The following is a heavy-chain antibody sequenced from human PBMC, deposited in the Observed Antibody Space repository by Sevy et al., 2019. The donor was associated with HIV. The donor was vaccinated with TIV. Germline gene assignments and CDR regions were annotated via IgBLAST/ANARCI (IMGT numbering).Heavy chain of an antibody. J-gene: IGHJ6*02. CDR2: INPSGGST. V-gene: IGHV1-46*01. CDR3: ARERVAVAGTNYYYYYGMDV. CDR1: GYTFTSYY. Sequence: ASVKVSCKASGYTFTSYYMHWVRQAPGQGLEWMGIINPSGGSTSYAQKFQGRVTMTRDTSTSTVYMELSSLRSEDTAVYYCARERVAVAGTNYYYYYGMDVWGQWTTVTVSS. D-gene: IGHD6-19*01.